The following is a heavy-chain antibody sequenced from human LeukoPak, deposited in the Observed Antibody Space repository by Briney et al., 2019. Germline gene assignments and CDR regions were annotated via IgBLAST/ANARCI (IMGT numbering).Heavy chain of an antibody. CDR2: FYTSGST. CDR1: GGSISSGTYY. J-gene: IGHJ5*02. V-gene: IGHV4-61*02. Sequence: SETLSLTCTVSGGSISSGTYYWSWIRQPAGKGLEWIGRFYTSGSTNYNPSLKSRVTISVDTSKNQFSLKLSSVTAADTAVYYCARAESYNWFDPWGQGTLVTVSS. D-gene: IGHD1-26*01. CDR3: ARAESYNWFDP.